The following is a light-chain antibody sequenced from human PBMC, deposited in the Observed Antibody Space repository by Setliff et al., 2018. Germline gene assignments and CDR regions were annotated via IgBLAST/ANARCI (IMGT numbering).Light chain of an antibody. CDR3: QAWGSSTYV. J-gene: IGLJ1*01. Sequence: ELTQPPSVSVSPGQEASITCSGDKLGDKFVSWYQQKSDQSPVLVIYQDRQRPSGIPERFSGSTSRNTATLTISGTQAMDEADYYCQAWGSSTYVFGTGTKVTVL. CDR1: KLGDKF. V-gene: IGLV3-1*01. CDR2: QDR.